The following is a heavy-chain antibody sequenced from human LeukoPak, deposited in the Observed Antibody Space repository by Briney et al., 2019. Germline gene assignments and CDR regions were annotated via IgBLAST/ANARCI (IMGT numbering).Heavy chain of an antibody. CDR1: GGSISSSDYY. V-gene: IGHV4-39*01. CDR3: ARQTGSGLFILP. J-gene: IGHJ4*02. Sequence: SETLSLTCTVSGGSISSSDYYWGWIRQPPGKGLEWIGSFDHTGTTYYNPSLKSRVTTSVDTSKNQFSLRLSSVTAADTAVYYCARQTGSGLFILPGGQGTLVTVSS. CDR2: FDHTGTT. D-gene: IGHD3/OR15-3a*01.